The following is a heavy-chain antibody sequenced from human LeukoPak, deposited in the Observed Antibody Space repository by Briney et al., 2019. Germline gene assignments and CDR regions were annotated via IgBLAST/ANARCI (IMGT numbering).Heavy chain of an antibody. CDR3: AIYSSGWDYFDY. D-gene: IGHD6-19*01. J-gene: IGHJ4*02. CDR1: GGSISSSSYY. CDR2: INHSGST. Sequence: SETLSLTCTVSGGSISSSSYYWGWIRQPPGKGLEWIGEINHSGSTNYNPSLKSRVTISVDTSKNQFSLKLSSVTAADTAVYYCAIYSSGWDYFDYWGQGTLVTVSS. V-gene: IGHV4-39*07.